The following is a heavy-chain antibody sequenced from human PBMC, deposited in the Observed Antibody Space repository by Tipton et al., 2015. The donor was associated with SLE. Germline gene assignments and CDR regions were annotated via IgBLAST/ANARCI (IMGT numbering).Heavy chain of an antibody. CDR2: ISGSGGST. J-gene: IGHJ4*02. Sequence: SLRLSCAASGFTFSSYAMSWVRQAPGKGLEWVSAISGSGGSTYYADSVKGRFTISRDNSKNTLYLQMNSLRAEDTAVYYCAKTPLGYCSGGSCYGLDYWGQGTLVTVSS. CDR3: AKTPLGYCSGGSCYGLDY. V-gene: IGHV3-23*01. CDR1: GFTFSSYA. D-gene: IGHD2-15*01.